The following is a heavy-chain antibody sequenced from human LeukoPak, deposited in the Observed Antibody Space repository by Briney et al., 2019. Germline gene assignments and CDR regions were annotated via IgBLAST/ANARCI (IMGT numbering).Heavy chain of an antibody. Sequence: GESLKISCKGSGYSFTSYRIGWVRQMPGKGLEWMGIIYPGDSDARYSPSFQGQVTISADKSISTAYLQWSSLKASDTAMYYCARRYYDILTGYPRGSFDYWGQGTLVTVSS. V-gene: IGHV5-51*01. D-gene: IGHD3-9*01. CDR1: GYSFTSYR. CDR2: IYPGDSDA. J-gene: IGHJ4*02. CDR3: ARRYYDILTGYPRGSFDY.